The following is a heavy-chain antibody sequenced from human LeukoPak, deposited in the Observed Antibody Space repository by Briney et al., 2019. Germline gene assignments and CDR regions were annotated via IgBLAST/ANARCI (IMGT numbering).Heavy chain of an antibody. V-gene: IGHV3-48*03. D-gene: IGHD6-6*01. J-gene: IGHJ4*01. CDR2: ISSSGSTI. Sequence: PGGSLRLSCAASGFTFSSYEMNWVRQAPGKGLEWVSYISSSGSTIYYADSVKGRFTISRDNSKNTLYLQMNSLRAEDTAVYYCAKDLGGSSSPFDYWGHRTLVTVSS. CDR3: AKDLGGSSSPFDY. CDR1: GFTFSSYE.